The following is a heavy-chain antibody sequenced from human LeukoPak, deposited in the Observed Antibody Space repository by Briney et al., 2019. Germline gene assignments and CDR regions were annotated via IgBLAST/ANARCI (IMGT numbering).Heavy chain of an antibody. CDR3: AKDYSYDSPLPPYPDY. D-gene: IGHD3-16*01. J-gene: IGHJ4*02. V-gene: IGHV3-23*01. CDR1: GFTFSTYA. CDR2: ISGSGGST. Sequence: GGSLRLSCAASGFTFSTYAMSWVRQAPGKGLEWVSAISGSGGSTYYADSVKGRFTISRDNSRNTLYLQMNSLRAEDTAVYYCAKDYSYDSPLPPYPDYWGQGTLVTVSS.